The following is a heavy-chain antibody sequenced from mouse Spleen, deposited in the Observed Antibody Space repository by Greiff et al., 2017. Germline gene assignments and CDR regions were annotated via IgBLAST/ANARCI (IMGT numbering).Heavy chain of an antibody. D-gene: IGHD1-1*01. Sequence: QVQLKESGPGLVQPSQSLSITCTVSGFSLTSYGVHWVRQSPGKGLEWLGVIWSGGSTDYNAAFISRLSISKDNSKSQVFFKMNSLQADDTAIYYCARRDTTVPWYFDVWGAGTTVTVSS. CDR1: GFSLTSYG. CDR3: ARRDTTVPWYFDV. J-gene: IGHJ1*01. V-gene: IGHV2-2*01. CDR2: IWSGGST.